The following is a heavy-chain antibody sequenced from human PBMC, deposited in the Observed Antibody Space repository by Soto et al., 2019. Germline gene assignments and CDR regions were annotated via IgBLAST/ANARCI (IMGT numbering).Heavy chain of an antibody. CDR1: GFTFSSYG. D-gene: IGHD6-25*01. V-gene: IGHV3-33*01. CDR2: IWYDGSNK. Sequence: QVQLVESGGGVVQPGRSLRLSCAASGFTFSSYGMHWVRQAPGKGLEWVAVIWYDGSNKYYADSVKGRFTISRDNSKNTLYLQMNSLRAEDTAVYYCARSASYYVMDVWAKGPRSPSP. CDR3: ARSASYYVMDV. J-gene: IGHJ6*02.